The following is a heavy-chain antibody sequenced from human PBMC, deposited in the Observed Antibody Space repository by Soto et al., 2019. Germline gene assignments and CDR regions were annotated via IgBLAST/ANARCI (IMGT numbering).Heavy chain of an antibody. CDR1: GGSVSSGSYY. D-gene: IGHD2-2*01. Sequence: QVQLQESGPGLVKPSETLSLTCTVSGGSVSSGSYYWSWIRQPPGKGLEWIGYIYYSGSTNYNPSLKSRVTISVDTSKNQFSLKLSSVNAADTAVYYCARDIVVVPAANLDAFDIWGQGTMVTVSS. CDR2: IYYSGST. V-gene: IGHV4-61*01. CDR3: ARDIVVVPAANLDAFDI. J-gene: IGHJ3*02.